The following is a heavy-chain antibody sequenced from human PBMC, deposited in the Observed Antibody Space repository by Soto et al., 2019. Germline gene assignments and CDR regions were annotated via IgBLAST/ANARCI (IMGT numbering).Heavy chain of an antibody. Sequence: SDTLSLTCTVSGYAFSGYYCSWIRQPAGKGLEWIGRVYTSGNTDYNHSLKSRVTVSVDTSKNQFSLKLSSVTAADTAVYYCAREAPETVGDGDWCDPWGQGTLVTVSS. D-gene: IGHD1-26*01. CDR2: VYTSGNT. CDR3: AREAPETVGDGDWCDP. J-gene: IGHJ5*02. V-gene: IGHV4-4*07. CDR1: GYAFSGYY.